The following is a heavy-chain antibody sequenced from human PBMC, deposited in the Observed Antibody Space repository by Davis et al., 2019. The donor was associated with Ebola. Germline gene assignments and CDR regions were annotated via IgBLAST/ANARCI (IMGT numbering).Heavy chain of an antibody. CDR2: IWYDGSNK. J-gene: IGHJ4*02. V-gene: IGHV3-33*08. D-gene: IGHD6-19*01. CDR3: ARGGGYSSGWDDY. CDR1: GFTFSSYG. Sequence: GESLKISCAASGFTFSSYGMHWVRQAPGKGLGWVAVIWYDGSNKYYADSVKGRFTISRDNSKNTLYLQMNSLRAEDTAVYYCARGGGYSSGWDDYWGQGTLVTVSS.